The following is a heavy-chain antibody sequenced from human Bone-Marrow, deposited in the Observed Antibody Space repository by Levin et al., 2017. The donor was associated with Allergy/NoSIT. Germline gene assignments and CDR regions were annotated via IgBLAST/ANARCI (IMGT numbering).Heavy chain of an antibody. CDR3: VKVESAVLGYCSGDSCDEPRAGYFQH. V-gene: IGHV3-9*01. D-gene: IGHD2-15*01. CDR2: ISWNSAYI. Sequence: GGSLRLSCAASGFTFADYAMHWVRQAPGKGLEWVSGISWNSAYIGYADSVKGRFTISRDNAKSSMYLQMNSLRAEDTALYYCVKVESAVLGYCSGDSCDEPRAGYFQHWGQGTQVTVSS. CDR1: GFTFADYA. J-gene: IGHJ1*01.